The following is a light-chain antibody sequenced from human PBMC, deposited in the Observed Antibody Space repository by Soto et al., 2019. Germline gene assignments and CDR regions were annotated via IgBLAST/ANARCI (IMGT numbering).Light chain of an antibody. CDR3: QQYVTSPWA. CDR2: GAA. V-gene: IGKV3-20*01. J-gene: IGKJ1*01. Sequence: EIVLTQSPDTLSLSPGQRATLSCSSSQSVNSGNLAWYQQKPGQAPRLLIFGAASRATGIPDRFSGSGSGTDFTLTISRLEPEDFAVYYCQQYVTSPWAFGQGTKVDIK. CDR1: QSVNSGN.